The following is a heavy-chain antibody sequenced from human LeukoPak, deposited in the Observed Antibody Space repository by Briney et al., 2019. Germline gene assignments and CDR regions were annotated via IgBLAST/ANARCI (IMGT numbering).Heavy chain of an antibody. J-gene: IGHJ4*02. CDR1: GFTFSSYA. CDR3: ARGRYYGPGSYYQIDY. Sequence: GGSLRLSCVASGFTFSSYAMHWVRQAPGKGLEWVAVISYDGSNKYHADSVKGRFTISRDNSKNTLYLQMNSLRAEDTAVYYCARGRYYGPGSYYQIDYWGQGTLVTVSS. D-gene: IGHD3-10*01. V-gene: IGHV3-30*04. CDR2: ISYDGSNK.